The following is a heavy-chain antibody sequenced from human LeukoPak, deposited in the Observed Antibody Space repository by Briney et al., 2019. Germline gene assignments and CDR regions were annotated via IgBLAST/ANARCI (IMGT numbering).Heavy chain of an antibody. CDR3: ARRRDYFDY. CDR2: ISSSGGNI. Sequence: GGSLRLSCVVSGFDLSDYYMSWIRQAPGKGLEWISYISSSGGNIYFADSVKGRFTMSRDDARGSLYLQMNSLRADDTAIYYCARRRDYFDYWGQGTLVTVSS. CDR1: GFDLSDYY. J-gene: IGHJ4*02. V-gene: IGHV3-11*01.